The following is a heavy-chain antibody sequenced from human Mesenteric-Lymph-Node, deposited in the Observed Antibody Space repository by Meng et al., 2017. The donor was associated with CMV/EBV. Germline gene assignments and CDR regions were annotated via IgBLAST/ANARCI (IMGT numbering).Heavy chain of an antibody. Sequence: ASVKVSCKPSGYTFTNYPITWVRQAPGQGLEWMGWINPNSGGTNYAQKFQGRVTMTRDTSISTAYMELSRLRSDDTAVYYCARDLGSSGYYYDAYFFDYWGQGTLVTVSS. CDR1: GYTFTNYP. CDR2: INPNSGGT. J-gene: IGHJ4*02. V-gene: IGHV1-2*02. D-gene: IGHD3-22*01. CDR3: ARDLGSSGYYYDAYFFDY.